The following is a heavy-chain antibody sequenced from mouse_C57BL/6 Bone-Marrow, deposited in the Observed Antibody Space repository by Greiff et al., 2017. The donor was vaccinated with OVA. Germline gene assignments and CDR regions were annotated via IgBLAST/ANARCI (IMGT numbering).Heavy chain of an antibody. D-gene: IGHD4-1*01. CDR2: ISSGGSYT. CDR3: ARGVTGTGFAY. J-gene: IGHJ3*01. Sequence: EVMLVESGGDLVKPGGSLKLSCAASGFTFSSYGMSWVRQTPDKSLEWVATISSGGSYTYYPDSVKGRFTISRDNAKNTLYLQMSSLNSEDTAMYYCARGVTGTGFAYWGQGTLVTVSA. V-gene: IGHV5-6*01. CDR1: GFTFSSYG.